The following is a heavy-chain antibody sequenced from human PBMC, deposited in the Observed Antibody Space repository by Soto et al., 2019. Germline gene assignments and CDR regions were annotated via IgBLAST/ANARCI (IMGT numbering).Heavy chain of an antibody. Sequence: GGSLRLSCAASGFTFSSYAMSWVRQAPGKGLEWVSAISGSGGSTYYADSVKGLFTISRDNSKNTLYLQMNSLRAEDTAVYYCAKERYAVRGGDCFDYWGQGTLVTVSS. V-gene: IGHV3-23*01. CDR1: GFTFSSYA. D-gene: IGHD2-21*01. CDR3: AKERYAVRGGDCFDY. J-gene: IGHJ4*02. CDR2: ISGSGGST.